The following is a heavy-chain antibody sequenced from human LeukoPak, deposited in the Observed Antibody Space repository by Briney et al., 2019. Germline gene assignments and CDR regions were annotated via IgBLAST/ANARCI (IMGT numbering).Heavy chain of an antibody. CDR1: GGSISSYY. CDR3: ARDRFGITIFGVMDV. D-gene: IGHD3-3*01. Sequence: SETLSLTCTVSGGSISSYYWSWIRQSPGKGLEWIGYIYYSGSTNYNPSLKSRVTISVDTSKNQFSLKLSSVTAADTAVYYCARDRFGITIFGVMDVWGQGTTVTVSS. CDR2: IYYSGST. V-gene: IGHV4-59*01. J-gene: IGHJ6*02.